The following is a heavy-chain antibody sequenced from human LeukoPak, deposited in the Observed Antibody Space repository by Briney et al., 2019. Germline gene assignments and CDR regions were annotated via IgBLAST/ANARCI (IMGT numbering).Heavy chain of an antibody. D-gene: IGHD2-21*02. CDR3: ASHSAYCGGDCYPGY. V-gene: IGHV1-69*04. Sequence: SVKVSCKASGGTFSSYAISWVRQAPGQGLEWMGRIIPILGIANYAQKFQGRVTITADKSTSTAYMELSSLRSEDTAVYYCASHSAYCGGDCYPGYWGQGTLVTVSS. J-gene: IGHJ4*02. CDR1: GGTFSSYA. CDR2: IIPILGIA.